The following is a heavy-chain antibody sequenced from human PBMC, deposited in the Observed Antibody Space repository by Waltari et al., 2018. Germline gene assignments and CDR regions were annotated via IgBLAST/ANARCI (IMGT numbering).Heavy chain of an antibody. Sequence: QVQLQESGPGLVKPSQTLSLTCTVSGGSLSSGDYYWSWIRQPPGKGLEWIGYIYYSGSTYYNPSLKSRVTISVDTSKNQFSLKLSSVTAADTAVYYCARDPRGRVGARPPDYWGQGTLVTVSS. CDR1: GGSLSSGDYY. D-gene: IGHD1-26*01. V-gene: IGHV4-30-4*08. J-gene: IGHJ4*02. CDR3: ARDPRGRVGARPPDY. CDR2: IYYSGST.